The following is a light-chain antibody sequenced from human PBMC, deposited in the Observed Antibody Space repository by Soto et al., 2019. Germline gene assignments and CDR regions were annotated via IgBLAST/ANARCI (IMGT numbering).Light chain of an antibody. CDR3: QQYNNCPIT. CDR2: VAS. CDR1: QRVSSN. J-gene: IGKJ5*01. V-gene: IGKV3-15*01. Sequence: EIVMTQSPATLSVSPGERATLSCRASQRVSSNLAWYQQKPGQAPRLLIYVASTRATGIPARFSGSGSGTEFPLTISSLQSEDFAVYYCQQYNNCPITFGQGTRLEIQ.